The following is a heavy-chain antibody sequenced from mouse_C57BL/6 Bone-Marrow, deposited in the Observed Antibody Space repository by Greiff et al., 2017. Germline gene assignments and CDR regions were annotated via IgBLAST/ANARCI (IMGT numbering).Heavy chain of an antibody. D-gene: IGHD1-1*01. CDR1: GFSLTSYA. CDR2: IWTGGGT. Sequence: QVQLKQSGPGLVAPSQSLSITCTVSGFSLTSYAISWVRQPPGKGLEWLGVIWTGGGTNYNSALKSRLSISKDNSKSQVFLKMNSLQTDDTARYYCARKSLDYYGSSYWYFDVWGTGTTVTVSS. CDR3: ARKSLDYYGSSYWYFDV. J-gene: IGHJ1*03. V-gene: IGHV2-9-1*01.